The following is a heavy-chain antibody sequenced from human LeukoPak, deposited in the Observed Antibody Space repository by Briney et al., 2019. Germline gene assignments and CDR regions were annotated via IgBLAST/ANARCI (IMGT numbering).Heavy chain of an antibody. V-gene: IGHV4-39*01. Sequence: GSLRLSCTVSGGSISSNDYYWAWIRQPPGKGLEWIGSISSRGRTDYNPSLKSRVTISVDTSKNHFSLKLSSVTAADTAVYYCARHDWFDPWGQGTLVTVSS. CDR3: ARHDWFDP. CDR2: ISSRGRT. J-gene: IGHJ5*02. CDR1: GGSISSNDYY.